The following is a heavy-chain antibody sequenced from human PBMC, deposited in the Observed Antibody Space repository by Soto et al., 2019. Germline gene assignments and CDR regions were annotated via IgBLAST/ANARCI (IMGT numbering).Heavy chain of an antibody. CDR3: ARYSGYAPFYMDV. Sequence: GGSLRLSCAASGFTVSSNYMSWVRQAPGKGLEWVSVIYSGGSTYYADSVKGRFTISRHNSKNTLYLQMNSLRAEDTAVYYCARYSGYAPFYMDVWGKGTTVTVSS. V-gene: IGHV3-53*04. CDR2: IYSGGST. J-gene: IGHJ6*03. CDR1: GFTVSSNY. D-gene: IGHD5-12*01.